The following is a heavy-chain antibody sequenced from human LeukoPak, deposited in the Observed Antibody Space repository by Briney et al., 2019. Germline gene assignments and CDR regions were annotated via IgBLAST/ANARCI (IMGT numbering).Heavy chain of an antibody. CDR1: GGSISSGGYY. CDR2: TYYSGST. V-gene: IGHV4-31*03. J-gene: IGHJ1*01. D-gene: IGHD6-13*01. Sequence: SQTLSLTCTVSGGSISSGGYYWSWIRQHPGKGLEWIGYTYYSGSTYYNPSLKSRVTISVDTSKNQFSLKLSSVTAADTAVYYCARGGIAAAYFQHWGQGTLVTVSS. CDR3: ARGGIAAAYFQH.